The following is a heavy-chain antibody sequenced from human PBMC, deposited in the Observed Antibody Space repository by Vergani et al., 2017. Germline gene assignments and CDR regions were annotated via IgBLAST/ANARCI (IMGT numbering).Heavy chain of an antibody. Sequence: QVQLVQSGAEVKKPGASVKVSCKASGYTFTSYYMHWVRQAPGQGLEWMGIINPSGGSTSYAQKFQGRVTMTRDTSTSTVYMELSSLRSEDTAVYYCASLPAYDFWSGYHQDYWGQGTLVTVSS. CDR3: ASLPAYDFWSGYHQDY. D-gene: IGHD3-3*01. CDR1: GYTFTSYY. CDR2: INPSGGST. J-gene: IGHJ4*02. V-gene: IGHV1-46*01.